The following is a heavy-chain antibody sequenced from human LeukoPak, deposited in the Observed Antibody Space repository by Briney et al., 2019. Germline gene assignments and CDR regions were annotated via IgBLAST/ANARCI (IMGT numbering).Heavy chain of an antibody. CDR2: IGEEKSGSWT. D-gene: IGHD3-16*01. CDR1: GFTLSNYP. CDR3: AREGFGGALDY. V-gene: IGHV3-23*01. Sequence: PGGSLRLSCAASGFTLSNYPMGWVRQAPVKGLEWLSAIGEEKSGSWTKSADSVKGRFTISRENAKNSLYLQMNSLRAGDTAVYYCAREGFGGALDYWGQGTLVTVSS. J-gene: IGHJ4*02.